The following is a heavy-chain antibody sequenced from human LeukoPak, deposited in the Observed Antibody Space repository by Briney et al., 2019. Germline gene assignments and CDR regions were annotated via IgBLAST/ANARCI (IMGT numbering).Heavy chain of an antibody. J-gene: IGHJ4*02. CDR2: INHSGST. V-gene: IGHV4-34*01. Sequence: SETLSLTCAVYGESFSGYYWNWIRQPLGKGLEWIGEINHSGSTNYNPSLQSRVTISVDTSKNQFSLRLSSVTAADTAVYFCARNREPAATIDYWGQGTLVTVSS. D-gene: IGHD2-2*01. CDR1: GESFSGYY. CDR3: ARNREPAATIDY.